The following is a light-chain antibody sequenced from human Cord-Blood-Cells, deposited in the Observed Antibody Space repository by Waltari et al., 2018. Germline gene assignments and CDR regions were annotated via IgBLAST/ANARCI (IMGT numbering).Light chain of an antibody. V-gene: IGLV4-69*01. CDR1: SGHSSYA. CDR2: LNEDGSN. Sequence: QLVLTQSPSASASLGASVKLTCTLSSGHSSYAIAWHQQQPEKGPRYLMKLNEDGSNSKGDGIPDRFSGSSSGAARYLTISSLQSEDEADYYCQTWGTGFWVFGGGTKLTVL. CDR3: QTWGTGFWV. J-gene: IGLJ3*02.